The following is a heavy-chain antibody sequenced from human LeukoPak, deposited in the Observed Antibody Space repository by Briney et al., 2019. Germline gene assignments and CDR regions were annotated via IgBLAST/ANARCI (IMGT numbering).Heavy chain of an antibody. D-gene: IGHD1-7*01. CDR3: ARGGTGTTGGLFSHYYYYYYMDV. CDR1: GGSISSGSYY. V-gene: IGHV4-61*02. Sequence: SETLSLTCTVSGGSISSGSYYWSWIRQPAGKGLEWIGRIYTSGSTNCNPSLKSRVTISVDTSKNQFSLKLSSVTAADTAVYYCARGGTGTTGGLFSHYYYYYYMDVWGKGTTVTVSS. J-gene: IGHJ6*03. CDR2: IYTSGST.